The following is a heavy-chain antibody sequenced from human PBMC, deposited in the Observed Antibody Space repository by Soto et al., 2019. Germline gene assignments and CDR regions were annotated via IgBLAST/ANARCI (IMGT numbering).Heavy chain of an antibody. CDR1: GGSFSTSS. J-gene: IGHJ5*01. CDR2: ILPIFGTA. Sequence: QVLLVQSGAEMKKPGSSVKVSCKASGGSFSTSSINWVRQAPGQRPEWMANILPIFGTADYAQKFQGRVTITADTSTNTAYMELRSLLSEDTAVYYCARGHEFGASPTSPNW. V-gene: IGHV1-69*14. CDR3: ARGHEFGASPTSPNW. D-gene: IGHD2-2*01.